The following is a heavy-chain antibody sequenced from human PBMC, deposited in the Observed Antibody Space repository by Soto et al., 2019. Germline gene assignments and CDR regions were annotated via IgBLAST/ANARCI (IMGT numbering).Heavy chain of an antibody. J-gene: IGHJ4*02. CDR2: ISNSGSSR. CDR1: GFTFSTYA. D-gene: IGHD3-16*01. V-gene: IGHV3-23*01. Sequence: EVQLLESGGGLVQPGGSLRLSCAASGFTFSTYAMSWVRQAPGKGLEWVSAISNSGSSRYYADSVKGRFTISRDNSKSTLFLLMNSLRAEDTAVYYCAKDHWGSYSGQGTLVTVSS. CDR3: AKDHWGSY.